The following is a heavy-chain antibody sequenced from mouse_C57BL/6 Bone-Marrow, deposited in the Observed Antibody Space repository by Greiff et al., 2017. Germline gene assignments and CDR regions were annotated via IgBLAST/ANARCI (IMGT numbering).Heavy chain of an antibody. CDR1: GYAFTNYL. J-gene: IGHJ2*01. CDR3: ARRDYYGSSYHY. V-gene: IGHV1-54*01. CDR2: INPGSGGT. D-gene: IGHD1-1*01. Sequence: QVQLKQSGAELVRPGTSVKVSCKASGYAFTNYLIEWVKQRPGQGLEWIGVINPGSGGTNYNEKFKGKATLTADKSSSTAYMQLSSLTSEDSAVYFCARRDYYGSSYHYWGQGTTLTVSS.